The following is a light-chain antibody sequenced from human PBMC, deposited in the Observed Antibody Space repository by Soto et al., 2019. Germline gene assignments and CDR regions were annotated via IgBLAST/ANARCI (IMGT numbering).Light chain of an antibody. CDR3: QQTYTFPWT. Sequence: DIRMTQSPSSLSASVGDTVTITCRASQGISDYLSWFQHKPGEAPKLLIYTASSLQGGVPLRFSSAGSRTDFSLTISGLQPEDSATYYYQQTYTFPWTFGQGTKLDIK. V-gene: IGKV1-39*01. J-gene: IGKJ1*01. CDR1: QGISDY. CDR2: TAS.